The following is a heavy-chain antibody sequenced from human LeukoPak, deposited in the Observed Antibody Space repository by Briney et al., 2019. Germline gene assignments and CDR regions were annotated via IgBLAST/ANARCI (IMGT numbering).Heavy chain of an antibody. Sequence: TGGSLRLSCAASGFTFSSYGMHWVRQAPGKGLEWVAFIRYDGSNKYYADSVKGRFTISRDNSKNTLYLQMNSLRAEDTAVYYCAKDFALFSVAGFDYWGQGTLVTVSS. J-gene: IGHJ4*02. D-gene: IGHD6-19*01. CDR3: AKDFALFSVAGFDY. CDR2: IRYDGSNK. V-gene: IGHV3-30*02. CDR1: GFTFSSYG.